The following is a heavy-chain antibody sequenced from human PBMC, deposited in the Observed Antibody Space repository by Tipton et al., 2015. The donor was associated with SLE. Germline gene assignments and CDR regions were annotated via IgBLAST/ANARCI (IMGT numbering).Heavy chain of an antibody. CDR2: IKQDGSI. Sequence: TLSLTCAVYGESFSGHRWSWIRQTPGKGLEWIGEIKQDGSINHNPSLKSRVSISVDTSKNQLSLELNSVTAADTAMYYCARHTGASGYDHWGRGTLLTVSS. J-gene: IGHJ5*02. V-gene: IGHV4-34*01. CDR1: GESFSGHR. D-gene: IGHD3-22*01. CDR3: ARHTGASGYDH.